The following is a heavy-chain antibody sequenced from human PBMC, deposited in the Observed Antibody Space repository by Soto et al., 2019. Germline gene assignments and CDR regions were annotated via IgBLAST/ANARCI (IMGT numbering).Heavy chain of an antibody. Sequence: EVQLLESGGGLVQSGGSLTISCTASGFVFSNYAVTWVRRTPGQGLEWVSAITASGGTTYYADSVKGRFTISRDNSRDTLFLHMSRLRADDTALYYCVRGIYPSSAGGPFDLWGQGTLVTVSS. D-gene: IGHD5-12*01. CDR3: VRGIYPSSAGGPFDL. J-gene: IGHJ4*02. V-gene: IGHV3-23*01. CDR2: ITASGGTT. CDR1: GFVFSNYA.